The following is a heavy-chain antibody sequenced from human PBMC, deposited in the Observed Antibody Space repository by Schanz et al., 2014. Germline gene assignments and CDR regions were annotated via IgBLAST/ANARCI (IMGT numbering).Heavy chain of an antibody. J-gene: IGHJ4*02. Sequence: QVQLVQSGAEVKKPGSSVKVSCKASGGTFSSYTISWVRQAPGQGLEWMGRIISILGIPNYAQKFQGRVTFTADKSTSTAYMELSSLTSEDTAVYYCAKVAEEGPHINNWGGDYFDFWGQGTLVTVSS. CDR1: GGTFSSYT. V-gene: IGHV1-69*02. D-gene: IGHD3-16*01. CDR2: IISILGIP. CDR3: AKVAEEGPHINNWGGDYFDF.